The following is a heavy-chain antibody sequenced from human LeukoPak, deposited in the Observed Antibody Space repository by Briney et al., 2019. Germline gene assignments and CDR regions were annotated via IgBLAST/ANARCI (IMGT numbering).Heavy chain of an antibody. CDR1: GGSFSGYY. CDR2: INHSGST. CDR3: ARGPTITRYNWAFDY. D-gene: IGHD1-20*01. V-gene: IGHV4-34*01. Sequence: SSETLSLTCAVYGGSFSGYYWSWLRQPPGKGLEWIGEINHSGSTNYNPSLKSRVTISVDTSKNQFSLKLSSVTAADTAVYYCARGPTITRYNWAFDYWGQGTLVTVSS. J-gene: IGHJ4*02.